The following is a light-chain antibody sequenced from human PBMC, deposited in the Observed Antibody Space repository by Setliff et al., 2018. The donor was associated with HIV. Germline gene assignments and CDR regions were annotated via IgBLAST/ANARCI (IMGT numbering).Light chain of an antibody. CDR2: DVS. Sequence: QSVLTQPASVSGSPGQSITISCTGTSSDVGGYNYVSWYQQHPGKAPKLMIYDVSKRPSGVSNRFSGSKSGNTASLTISGLQAEDEADYYCSSYAGSSTQVLGTGTKVTVL. CDR1: SSDVGGYNY. V-gene: IGLV2-14*01. J-gene: IGLJ1*01. CDR3: SSYAGSSTQV.